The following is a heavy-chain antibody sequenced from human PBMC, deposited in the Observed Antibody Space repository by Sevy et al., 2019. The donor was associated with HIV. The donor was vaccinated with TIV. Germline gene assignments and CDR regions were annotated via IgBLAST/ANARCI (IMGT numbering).Heavy chain of an antibody. CDR3: ARVGGGGYYDPWSGYLEFDP. Sequence: GGSLRLSCVGSGFSFSSDAMSWVRQAPGKGLQWVATVSASGGSTYYADSVRGGFSITRDNSKNTLNVKMNRLRAEDTAVVYCARVGGGGYYDPWSGYLEFDPWGQGTLVTVSS. CDR2: VSASGGST. J-gene: IGHJ5*02. V-gene: IGHV3-23*01. D-gene: IGHD3-3*01. CDR1: GFSFSSDA.